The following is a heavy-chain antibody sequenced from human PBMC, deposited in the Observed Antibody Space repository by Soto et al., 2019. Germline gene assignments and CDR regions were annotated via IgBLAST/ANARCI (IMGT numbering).Heavy chain of an antibody. V-gene: IGHV1-69*13. CDR1: GGTFSSYA. D-gene: IGHD3-22*01. CDR2: IIPIFGTA. J-gene: IGHJ4*02. CDR3: AGESYYYDSSGYPPFDY. Sequence: ASVKVSCKASGGTFSSYAISWVRQAPGQGLEWMGGIIPIFGTANYAQKFQGRVTITADESTSTAYMELSSLRSEDTAVYYCAGESYYYDSSGYPPFDYWGQGTLVTVS.